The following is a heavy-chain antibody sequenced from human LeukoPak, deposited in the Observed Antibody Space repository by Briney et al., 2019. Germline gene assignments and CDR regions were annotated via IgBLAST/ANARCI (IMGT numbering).Heavy chain of an antibody. CDR2: INPSGGST. D-gene: IGHD1-26*01. V-gene: IGHV1-46*01. Sequence: ASVKVSCKASGYTFTSYYMHWVRQAPGQGLEWMGIINPSGGSTSYAQKFQGRVTMTRDAPTSTVYMELSSLRSEDTAVYYCAREWEPHKPFDYWGQGTLVTVSS. CDR3: AREWEPHKPFDY. CDR1: GYTFTSYY. J-gene: IGHJ4*02.